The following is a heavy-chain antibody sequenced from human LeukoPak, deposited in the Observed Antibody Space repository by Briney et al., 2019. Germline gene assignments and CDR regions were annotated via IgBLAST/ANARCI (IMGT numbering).Heavy chain of an antibody. Sequence: GGALRLSCLAPGFTFRSHSMKWVRQAPGKGLEWVSCISSNSSYIYYADSVKGRFTTARANSTTSLYLRMNSLRAEDTAVYYCARDFSGGYSYGYYYFDYWGQGTLATVSS. CDR1: GFTFRSHS. V-gene: IGHV3-21*01. CDR2: ISSNSSYI. D-gene: IGHD5-18*01. CDR3: ARDFSGGYSYGYYYFDY. J-gene: IGHJ4*02.